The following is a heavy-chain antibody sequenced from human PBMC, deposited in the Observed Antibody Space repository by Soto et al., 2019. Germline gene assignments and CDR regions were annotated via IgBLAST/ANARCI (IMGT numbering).Heavy chain of an antibody. V-gene: IGHV3-23*01. J-gene: IGHJ6*02. CDR1: GFTFSSYA. CDR3: AKAKGFGELFHYYYGMDV. Sequence: PGGSLRLSCAASGFTFSSYAMSWVRQAPGKGLEWVSAISGSGGSTYYADSVKGRFTISGDNSKNTLYLQMNSLRAEDTAVYYCAKAKGFGELFHYYYGMDVWGQGTTVTVS. CDR2: ISGSGGST. D-gene: IGHD3-10*01.